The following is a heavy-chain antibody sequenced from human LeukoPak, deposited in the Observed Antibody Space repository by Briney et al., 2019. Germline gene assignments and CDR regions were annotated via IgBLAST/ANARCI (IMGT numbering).Heavy chain of an antibody. V-gene: IGHV4-34*01. D-gene: IGHD5-18*01. J-gene: IGHJ4*02. CDR3: ARAGGYGLIDY. Sequence: PSETLSLTCAVSGGSFSGYYWSWVRQPPGKGLEWIGQINHSGSTNYNPSFKSRVTLSVDTSKNQFSLKLTSVTAADTAVYYCARAGGYGLIDYWGQGTMVTVSS. CDR2: INHSGST. CDR1: GGSFSGYY.